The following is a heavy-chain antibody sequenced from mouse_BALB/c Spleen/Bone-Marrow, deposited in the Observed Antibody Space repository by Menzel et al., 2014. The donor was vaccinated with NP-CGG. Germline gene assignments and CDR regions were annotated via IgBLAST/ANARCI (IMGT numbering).Heavy chain of an antibody. Sequence: EVHLVESGGGLVQPGGSRKLSCAASGFTFSSFGMHWVRQTPEKGLEWVAYISSGSSTIYYADTVKGRFTISRDNPKNTLFLQVTSLRSEDTAMYYCTRGGHWDDFDYWGQGTTLTVSS. CDR1: GFTFSSFG. V-gene: IGHV5-17*02. CDR2: ISSGSSTI. D-gene: IGHD4-1*01. CDR3: TRGGHWDDFDY. J-gene: IGHJ2*01.